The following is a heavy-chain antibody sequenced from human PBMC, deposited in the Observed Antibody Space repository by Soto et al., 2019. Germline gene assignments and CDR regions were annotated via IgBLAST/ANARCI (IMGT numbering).Heavy chain of an antibody. D-gene: IGHD3-16*02. J-gene: IGHJ4*02. V-gene: IGHV3-30*18. Sequence: GGSLRLSCEASGFSFSRFGLHWVRQAPGKGLEWVAVISHDGTFKDYADSVKGRFTISRDNSESTLFLQMNSLGPNDTAVYYCAKDYGLKALFPYRNTHTDFWGQGTLVTVSS. CDR3: AKDYGLKALFPYRNTHTDF. CDR1: GFSFSRFG. CDR2: ISHDGTFK.